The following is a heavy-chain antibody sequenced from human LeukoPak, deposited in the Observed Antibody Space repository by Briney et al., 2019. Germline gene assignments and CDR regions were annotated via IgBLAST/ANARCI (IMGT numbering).Heavy chain of an antibody. D-gene: IGHD2/OR15-2a*01. CDR1: GFTFSDYA. CDR3: AKVTLSNSWGIHFDY. J-gene: IGHJ4*02. Sequence: GVSLRLSCAASGFTFSDYAMSWVRQAPGEGLEWVSSISDNAGTIHYADSVKGRFTISRDNSKNTLYLQMNSLRAEDTAVYYCAKVTLSNSWGIHFDYWGERTLVTVSS. V-gene: IGHV3-23*01. CDR2: ISDNAGTI.